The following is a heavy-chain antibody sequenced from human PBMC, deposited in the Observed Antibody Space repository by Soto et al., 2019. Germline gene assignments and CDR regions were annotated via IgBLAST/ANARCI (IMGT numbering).Heavy chain of an antibody. CDR2: ITGSGGGT. Sequence: EVQLLESGGGLVQPGGSLRLSCVASGFTFSSYAMSWVRQAPGKGLEWVSAITGSGGGTYYADSVKGRFTISRDNSKNTLYLKRNSLRAEDTAVYYWAKREFGDYGRDVGGKGTTVPVS. J-gene: IGHJ6*04. V-gene: IGHV3-23*01. CDR1: GFTFSSYA. D-gene: IGHD3-10*01. CDR3: AKREFGDYGRDV.